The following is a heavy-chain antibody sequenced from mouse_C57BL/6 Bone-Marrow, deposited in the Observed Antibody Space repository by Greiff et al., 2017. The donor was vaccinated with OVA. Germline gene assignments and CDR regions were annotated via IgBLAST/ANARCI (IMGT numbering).Heavy chain of an antibody. Sequence: VQLQQPGAELVMPGASVKLSCKASGYTFTSYWMHWVKQRPGQGLEWIGEIDPSDSYTNYNQKFKGKSTLTVDKSSRTAYMQLSSLTSEDSAVDYCARRFYYAMDYWGQGTSVTVSA. CDR3: ARRFYYAMDY. CDR1: GYTFTSYW. CDR2: IDPSDSYT. V-gene: IGHV1-69*01. J-gene: IGHJ4*01.